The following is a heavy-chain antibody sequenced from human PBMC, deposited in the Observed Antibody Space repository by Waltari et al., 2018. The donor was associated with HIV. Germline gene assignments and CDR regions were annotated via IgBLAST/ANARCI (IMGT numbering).Heavy chain of an antibody. D-gene: IGHD3-10*01. J-gene: IGHJ6*02. CDR2: NDYSRIG. CDR1: GGSVRRTRYW. V-gene: IGHV4-39*07. CDR3: AGDDSSGPVTNNLYFSYCYGMNV. Sequence: QLQLQESGPGLVKPSETLSLTCTVSGGSVRRTRYWWGWIRQAPGKGLEWIGSNDYSRIGYYNPALTRRVTISVDTSNNQFSLRLTSMTAAETAVYFCAGDDSSGPVTNNLYFSYCYGMNVWGQGTTVTVSS.